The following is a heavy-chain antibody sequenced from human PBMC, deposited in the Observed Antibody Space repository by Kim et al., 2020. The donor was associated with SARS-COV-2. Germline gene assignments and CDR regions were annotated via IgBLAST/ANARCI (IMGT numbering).Heavy chain of an antibody. V-gene: IGHV3-15*01. J-gene: IGHJ4*02. CDR3: TTAGYYYDSSGYPN. Sequence: AAPGKGRVTISRDDSKNTLYLQMNSLKSEDTAVYYCTTAGYYYDSSGYPNGGQGTLVTVSS. D-gene: IGHD3-22*01.